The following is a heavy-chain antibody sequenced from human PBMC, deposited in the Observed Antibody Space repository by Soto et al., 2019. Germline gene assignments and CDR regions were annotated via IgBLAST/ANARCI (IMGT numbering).Heavy chain of an antibody. D-gene: IGHD3-16*02. CDR1: GYTFTSYG. J-gene: IGHJ4*02. CDR2: ISAYNGNT. CDR3: ARVYDYVWGSYPDY. V-gene: IGHV1-18*01. Sequence: QVQLVQSGAEVKKPGASVKVSCKASGYTFTSYGISWVRQAPGQGLEWMGWISAYNGNTNYAQKLQGRVTMTTDTERSTASMELRSLRSDGTAVYYCARVYDYVWGSYPDYWGQGTLVTVSS.